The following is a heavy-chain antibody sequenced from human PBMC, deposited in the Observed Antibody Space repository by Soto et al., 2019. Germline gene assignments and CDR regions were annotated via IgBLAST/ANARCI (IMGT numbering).Heavy chain of an antibody. CDR2: INHSGST. J-gene: IGHJ4*02. CDR1: GGSFSGYY. Sequence: SETLSLTCAVYGGSFSGYYWSWIRQPPGKGLEWTGEINHSGSTNYNPSLKSRVTISVDTSKNQFSLKLSSVTAADTAVYYCARARITIVRGAYDFVYRSQGTLVTV. D-gene: IGHD3-10*01. V-gene: IGHV4-34*01. CDR3: ARARITIVRGAYDFVY.